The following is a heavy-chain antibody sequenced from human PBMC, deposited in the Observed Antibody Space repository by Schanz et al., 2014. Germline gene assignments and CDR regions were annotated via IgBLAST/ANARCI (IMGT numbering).Heavy chain of an antibody. CDR3: ARIGGSVFDY. D-gene: IGHD3-10*01. CDR2: VSRSTPDI. V-gene: IGHV3-48*01. CDR1: GFTFSSYA. Sequence: EVQLLESGGGLVQPGGSLRLSCAASGFTFSSYAMTWVRQAPGMGLEWVSYVSRSTPDIYYADSVKGRFTMSRDNAKNSVFLQMNSLRAEDTAVYYCARIGGSVFDYWAQGTLVTVSS. J-gene: IGHJ4*02.